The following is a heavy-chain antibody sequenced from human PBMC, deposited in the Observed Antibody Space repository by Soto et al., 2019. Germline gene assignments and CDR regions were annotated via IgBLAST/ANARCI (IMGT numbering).Heavy chain of an antibody. V-gene: IGHV3-30-3*01. CDR3: ARAPTPEASGYDIVY. CDR1: GFTFSSYA. J-gene: IGHJ4*02. Sequence: GGSLRLSCAASGFTFSSYAMHWVRQAPGKGLEWVAVISYDGSNKYYADSVKGRFTISRDNSKNTLYLQMNSLRAEDTAVYYCARAPTPEASGYDIVYWGQGTLVTVSS. CDR2: ISYDGSNK. D-gene: IGHD5-12*01.